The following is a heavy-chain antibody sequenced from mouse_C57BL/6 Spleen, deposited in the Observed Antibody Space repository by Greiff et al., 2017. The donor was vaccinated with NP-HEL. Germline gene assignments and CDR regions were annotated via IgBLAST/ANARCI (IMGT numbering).Heavy chain of an antibody. D-gene: IGHD1-1*01. V-gene: IGHV5-9*01. J-gene: IGHJ1*03. CDR2: ISGGGGNT. CDR1: GFTFSSYT. Sequence: EVKVEESGGGLVKPGGSLKLSCAASGFTFSSYTMSWVRQTPEKRLEWVATISGGGGNTYYPDSVKGRFTISRDNATNTLYLQMSSLRSEDTALYYCARPPGYYGSSPWYFDVWGTGTTVTVSS. CDR3: ARPPGYYGSSPWYFDV.